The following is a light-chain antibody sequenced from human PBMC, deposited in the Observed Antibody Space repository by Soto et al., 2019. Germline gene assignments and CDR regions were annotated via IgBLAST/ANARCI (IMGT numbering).Light chain of an antibody. CDR1: SSDVGGYNC. J-gene: IGLJ1*01. Sequence: QSALTQPRSVSGSPGQSVTISCTGTSSDVGGYNCVSWYQHHPGKAPKLMIYDVTKRPSGVPDRFSGSKSGNTASLTISGLQAEDEADYYCCSYAGTFYVFGTGTKLTLL. V-gene: IGLV2-11*01. CDR2: DVT. CDR3: CSYAGTFYV.